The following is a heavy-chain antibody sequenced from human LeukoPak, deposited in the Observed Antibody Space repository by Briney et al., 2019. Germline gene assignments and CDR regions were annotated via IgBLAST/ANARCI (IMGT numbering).Heavy chain of an antibody. CDR2: IYSSGSA. Sequence: SETLSLTCSVSGGSINTYYWSWIRQPAGKGLEWIGRIYSSGSANYNPSLKRRVTMSVDTSKNQFSLKLNSVTAADTAVYYCARDTYDILTGGFEYWGQGTLVTVSS. CDR3: ARDTYDILTGGFEY. V-gene: IGHV4-4*07. D-gene: IGHD3-9*01. J-gene: IGHJ4*02. CDR1: GGSINTYY.